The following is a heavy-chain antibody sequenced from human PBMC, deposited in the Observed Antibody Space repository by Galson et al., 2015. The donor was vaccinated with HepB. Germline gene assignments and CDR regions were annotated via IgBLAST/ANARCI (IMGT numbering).Heavy chain of an antibody. V-gene: IGHV1-69*13. CDR1: GGTFSSYA. D-gene: IGHD2-21*01. Sequence: SVKVSCKASGGTFSSYAISWVRQAPGQGLEWMGGIIPIFGTANYAQKFQGRVTITADESTSTAYMELSSLRSEDTAVYYCYTYCGGDCYSTLSGYWGQGTLVTVSS. CDR2: IIPIFGTA. J-gene: IGHJ4*02. CDR3: YTYCGGDCYSTLSGY.